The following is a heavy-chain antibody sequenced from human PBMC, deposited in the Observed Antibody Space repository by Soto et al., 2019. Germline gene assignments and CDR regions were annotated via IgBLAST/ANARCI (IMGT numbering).Heavy chain of an antibody. CDR2: IYYSERTSYNSGSS. CDR1: GDSMTSSSYY. Sequence: SETLSLPCTVSGDSMTSSSYYWVWIPQPPGKGLEWIGSIYYSERTSYNSGSSYYSPSLKSRVTISGDTSKTQFPLKLSSVTAADPAVYYCARHTRNQFDPWGQGTLVTASS. J-gene: IGHJ5*02. V-gene: IGHV4-39*01. CDR3: ARHTRNQFDP.